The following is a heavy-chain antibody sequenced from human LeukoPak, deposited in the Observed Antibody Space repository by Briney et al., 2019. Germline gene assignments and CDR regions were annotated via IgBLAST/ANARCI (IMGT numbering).Heavy chain of an antibody. D-gene: IGHD2-2*01. CDR3: AAPHCSSTSCYDYYYYYMDV. J-gene: IGHJ6*03. CDR2: IIPIFGTA. CDR1: GYTFTNYG. Sequence: SVKVSCKASGYTFTNYGISWVRQAPGQGLEWMGGIIPIFGTANYAQKFQGRVTITADESTSTAYMELSSLRSEDTAVYYCAAPHCSSTSCYDYYYYYMDVWGKWTTVTVSS. V-gene: IGHV1-69*13.